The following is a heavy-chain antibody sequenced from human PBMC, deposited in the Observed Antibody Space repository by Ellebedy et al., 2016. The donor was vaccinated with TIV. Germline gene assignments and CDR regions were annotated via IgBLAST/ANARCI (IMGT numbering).Heavy chain of an antibody. CDR3: ARAISVRHYYGSGSYSLFPYYFDY. CDR2: IKQDGSEK. D-gene: IGHD3-10*01. CDR1: GFTFSSYW. J-gene: IGHJ4*02. V-gene: IGHV3-7*03. Sequence: PGGSLRLSCAASGFTFSSYWMSWVRQAPGKGLEWVANIKQDGSEKYYVDSVKGRFTISRDNAKNSLYLQMNSLRAEDTAVYYCARAISVRHYYGSGSYSLFPYYFDYWGQGTLVTVSS.